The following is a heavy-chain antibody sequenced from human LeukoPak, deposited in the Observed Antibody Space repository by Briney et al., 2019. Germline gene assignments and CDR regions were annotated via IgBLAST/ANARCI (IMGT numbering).Heavy chain of an antibody. D-gene: IGHD6-19*01. V-gene: IGHV3-15*07. CDR1: GYTLSSYS. CDR2: IKSTVDGGTT. CDR3: TTGGNVIVAGTRAFDI. Sequence: GGSLRLSCAASGYTLSSYSMNWVRQAPGKGLEWVGRIKSTVDGGTTDYAAPVKGRFTVSRDDSKNTVYLEMKSLKTEDTAVYYCTTGGNVIVAGTRAFDIWGQGTMVTVSS. J-gene: IGHJ3*02.